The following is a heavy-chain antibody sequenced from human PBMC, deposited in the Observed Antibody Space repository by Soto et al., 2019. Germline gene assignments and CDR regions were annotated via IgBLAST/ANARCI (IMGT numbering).Heavy chain of an antibody. CDR1: GYSFTTYW. D-gene: IGHD2-2*01. CDR2: IYPRDSDT. V-gene: IGHV5-51*01. Sequence: ASVKISCKGSGYSFTTYWIGWVRQMPGKGLEWMGIIYPRDSDTKYSPSFQGLVTISADKSITTAYLQWNSLKASDTAMYYCARHYGQHDAFDIWGQGTMVTVSS. CDR3: ARHYGQHDAFDI. J-gene: IGHJ3*02.